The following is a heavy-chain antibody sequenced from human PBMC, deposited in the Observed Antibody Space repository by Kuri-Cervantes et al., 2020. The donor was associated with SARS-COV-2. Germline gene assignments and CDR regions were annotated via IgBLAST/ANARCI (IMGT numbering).Heavy chain of an antibody. Sequence: SETLSLTCTVSGYSISSGYYWGWIRQPPGKGLEWIGSIYHSGSTYYNPSLKSRVTISVDTSKNQFSLKLSSVTAADTAAYYCARSFMVASYFDYWGQGILVTVSS. J-gene: IGHJ4*02. CDR2: IYHSGST. D-gene: IGHD5-12*01. V-gene: IGHV4-38-2*02. CDR1: GYSISSGYY. CDR3: ARSFMVASYFDY.